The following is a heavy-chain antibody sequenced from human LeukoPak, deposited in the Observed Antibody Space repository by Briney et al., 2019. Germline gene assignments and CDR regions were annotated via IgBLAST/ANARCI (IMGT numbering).Heavy chain of an antibody. D-gene: IGHD2-8*01. J-gene: IGHJ4*02. CDR2: IKHDGSES. CDR1: GFTFSTYW. CDR3: ARARPYCTNGVCYRAYYFDY. V-gene: IGHV3-7*04. Sequence: GGSLRLSCAASGFTFSTYWMTWVRQAPGKGLEWVANIKHDGSESYYVDSVKGRFTISRDNSKNSLFLQMNSLRVEDTAVYYCARARPYCTNGVCYRAYYFDYWGQGTLVTVS.